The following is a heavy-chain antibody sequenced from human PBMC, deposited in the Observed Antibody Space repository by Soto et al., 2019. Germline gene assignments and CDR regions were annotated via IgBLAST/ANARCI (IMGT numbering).Heavy chain of an antibody. CDR2: ISWNSGSI. CDR1: GFTFDDYA. J-gene: IGHJ6*02. V-gene: IGHV3-9*01. Sequence: GGSLRLSCAASGFTFDDYAMHWVRQAPGKGLEWVSGISWNSGSIGYADSVKGRFTISRDNAKNSLYLQMNSLRAEDTALYYCAKDLYSSGWYRDYYYGMDVWGQGTTVTVSS. CDR3: AKDLYSSGWYRDYYYGMDV. D-gene: IGHD6-19*01.